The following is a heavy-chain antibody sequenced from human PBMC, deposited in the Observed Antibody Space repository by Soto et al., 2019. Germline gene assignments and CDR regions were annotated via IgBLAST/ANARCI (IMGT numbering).Heavy chain of an antibody. Sequence: QVQLVESGGGVVQPGRSLRLSCAASGFTFSNYAMHWVRQAPGKGLGWVAVISYDGSDKYYADSVKGRFTISRDNSKNTLYLQMNSLRYEDTAVYYCAKVIYYYDSSPDYWGQGPLVTVSS. D-gene: IGHD3-22*01. V-gene: IGHV3-30-3*01. CDR2: ISYDGSDK. CDR1: GFTFSNYA. J-gene: IGHJ4*02. CDR3: AKVIYYYDSSPDY.